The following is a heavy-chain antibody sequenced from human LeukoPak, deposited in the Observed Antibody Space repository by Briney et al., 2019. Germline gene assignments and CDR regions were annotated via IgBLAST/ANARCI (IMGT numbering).Heavy chain of an antibody. CDR1: DDSISSSNYY. Sequence: SETLSLTCSVSDDSISSSNYYWGWIRQPPGKGLEWIGTIYYSGNTYYNPSLKGRFSISVDTSKSQFSLRLHSVTAADTAMYYCVRSLFSSFTWFDHWGQGALVTVSS. D-gene: IGHD3-10*02. CDR3: VRSLFSSFTWFDH. V-gene: IGHV4-39*01. J-gene: IGHJ5*02. CDR2: IYYSGNT.